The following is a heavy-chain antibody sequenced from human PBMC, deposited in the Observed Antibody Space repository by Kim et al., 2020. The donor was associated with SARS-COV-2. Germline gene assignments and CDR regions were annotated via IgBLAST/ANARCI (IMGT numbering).Heavy chain of an antibody. CDR2: ITTKPSGETT. J-gene: IGHJ4*02. CDR3: IRSVRSGGDY. D-gene: IGHD3-10*01. Sequence: GGSLRLSCTASGFTFGDYAMNWVRQAPGKGLEWVGFITTKPSGETTEYAASVKGRFTVSRDDSRSVAYLQMNSLTTEDTAVYYCIRSVRSGGDYWGQGTLVTVSS. CDR1: GFTFGDYA. V-gene: IGHV3-49*04.